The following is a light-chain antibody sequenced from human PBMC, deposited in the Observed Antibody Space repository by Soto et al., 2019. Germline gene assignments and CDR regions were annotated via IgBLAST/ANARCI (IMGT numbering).Light chain of an antibody. V-gene: IGKV1-39*01. Sequence: DIQMTHSPSFLSASVGDRVTITCRASQPLSRFLSWYQKKPGKAPKLLIYAASTLQPGRPSRFSGRGSGTDFTLTIRSLQPEDVSTYYCHQNYSALYTFGKGTQLEIK. CDR2: AAS. J-gene: IGKJ2*01. CDR1: QPLSRF. CDR3: HQNYSALYT.